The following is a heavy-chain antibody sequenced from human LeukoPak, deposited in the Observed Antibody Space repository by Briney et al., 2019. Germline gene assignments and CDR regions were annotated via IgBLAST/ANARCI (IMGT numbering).Heavy chain of an antibody. Sequence: GGSLRLSCAASGFTFSSYAMSWVRQAPGKGLEWVSAISGSGGSTYYADSVKGRFTISRDNSRNTLYLQMNSLRAEDTAVYYCAKVRYYDFWSGYFDAFDIWGQGTMVTVSS. CDR1: GFTFSSYA. CDR2: ISGSGGST. V-gene: IGHV3-23*01. J-gene: IGHJ3*02. D-gene: IGHD3-3*01. CDR3: AKVRYYDFWSGYFDAFDI.